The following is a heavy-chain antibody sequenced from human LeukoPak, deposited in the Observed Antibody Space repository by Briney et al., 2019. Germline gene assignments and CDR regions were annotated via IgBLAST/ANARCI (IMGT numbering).Heavy chain of an antibody. Sequence: GGSLRLSCAASGFTFSNYWMSWGRQAPGKGREWGANIKKDGSEKYYVDSVKGRFPISRDNAKTSLYLQMNSLRAEDTAVYYCARGSGIYTIYFDYWGQGSLVTVSS. CDR1: GFTFSNYW. D-gene: IGHD3-10*01. V-gene: IGHV3-7*01. J-gene: IGHJ4*02. CDR3: ARGSGIYTIYFDY. CDR2: IKKDGSEK.